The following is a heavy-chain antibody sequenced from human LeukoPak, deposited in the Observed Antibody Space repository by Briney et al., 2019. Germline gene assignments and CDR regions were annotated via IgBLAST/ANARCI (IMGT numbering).Heavy chain of an antibody. D-gene: IGHD3-10*01. J-gene: IGHJ5*02. CDR2: VYYSGST. V-gene: IGHV4-39*07. Sequence: PSETLSLTCTVSGGSISGGTYYWAWIRQPPGTGLEWIGSVYYSGSTDYNPSLKSRVSISLDTSKNQFSLKLSSVTAADTAVYYCARVRADYYGSGSHYKVWFDPWGQGTLVTVSS. CDR1: GGSISGGTYY. CDR3: ARVRADYYGSGSHYKVWFDP.